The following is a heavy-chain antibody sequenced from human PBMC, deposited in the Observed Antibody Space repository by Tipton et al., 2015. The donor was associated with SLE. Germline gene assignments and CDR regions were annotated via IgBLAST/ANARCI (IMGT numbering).Heavy chain of an antibody. J-gene: IGHJ4*02. Sequence: TLSLTCAVSGGSISSGGYSWSWIRQPPGKGLEWIGYIYYSGSTNYNPSLKSRVTISVDTSKNQFSLKLSSVTAADTAVDYCARGVVRFDYWGQGTLVTVSS. CDR1: GGSISSGGYS. D-gene: IGHD3-10*01. V-gene: IGHV4-61*08. CDR2: IYYSGST. CDR3: ARGVVRFDY.